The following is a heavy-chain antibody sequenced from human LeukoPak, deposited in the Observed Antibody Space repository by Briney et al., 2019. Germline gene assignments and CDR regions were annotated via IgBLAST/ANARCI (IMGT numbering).Heavy chain of an antibody. J-gene: IGHJ4*02. CDR3: ARLRDGYSTKQFDY. V-gene: IGHV4-39*01. D-gene: IGHD5-24*01. Sequence: PSETLSLTCTVSGDSISSSGYYWGWIRQPPGKGLEWIGTIYYSGSTYYSPSLKSRVTISVDTSKNQFSLKLSSVTAADTALYYCARLRDGYSTKQFDYWGQGTLVTISS. CDR1: GDSISSSGYY. CDR2: IYYSGST.